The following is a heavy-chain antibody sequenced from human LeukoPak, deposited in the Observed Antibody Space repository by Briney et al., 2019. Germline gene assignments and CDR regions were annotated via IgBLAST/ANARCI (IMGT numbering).Heavy chain of an antibody. CDR1: GGSISSYY. J-gene: IGHJ4*02. CDR2: IYYSGRT. D-gene: IGHD1-26*01. Sequence: SETLSLTCTVSGGSISSYYWSWIRQPPGKGLEWIGNIYYSGRTNYNPSLKSRVTISVDTSKNQFSLKMSSVTAADTAVYYCARTGGSYSSPFEYWGRGTLVTVSS. CDR3: ARTGGSYSSPFEY. V-gene: IGHV4-59*01.